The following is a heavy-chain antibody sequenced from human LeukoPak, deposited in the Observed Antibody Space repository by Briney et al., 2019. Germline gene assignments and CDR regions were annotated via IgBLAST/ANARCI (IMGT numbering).Heavy chain of an antibody. CDR2: ISAYNGDT. J-gene: IGHJ3*02. D-gene: IGHD5-24*01. V-gene: IGHV1-18*01. CDR3: ASAVTEDGYSAFDI. Sequence: GASVKVSCKASGYTFTSYGISWVRQAPGQGLEWMGWISAYNGDTNYAQKLQGRATMTTDTSTSTAYMELRSLRSDDTAVYYCASAVTEDGYSAFDIWGQGTMVTVSS. CDR1: GYTFTSYG.